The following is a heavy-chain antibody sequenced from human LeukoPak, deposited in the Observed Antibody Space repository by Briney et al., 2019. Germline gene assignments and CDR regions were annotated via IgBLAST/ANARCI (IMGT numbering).Heavy chain of an antibody. J-gene: IGHJ2*01. V-gene: IGHV5-51*01. CDR2: IYPGDSDT. CDR1: GYSFTSYW. CDR3: ATQINYGGKGNWYFDL. D-gene: IGHD4-23*01. Sequence: GESLKISCKGSGYSFTSYWIGWVRRMPGKGLEWMGIIYPGDSDTRYSPSFQGQVTISADKSISTAYLQWSSLKASDTAMYYCATQINYGGKGNWYFDLWGRGTLVTVSS.